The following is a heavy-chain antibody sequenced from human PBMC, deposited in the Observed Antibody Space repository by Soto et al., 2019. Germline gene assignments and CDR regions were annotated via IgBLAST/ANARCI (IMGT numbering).Heavy chain of an antibody. J-gene: IGHJ6*02. Sequence: GASVKVSCKASGYTFTSYGIHWVRQAPGQRLEWTGWINAGNGNTKYSEKVQGRVTITRDTSASTAYLELRSLRSEDTAVYYCARDPNDSSAYYHHYYYGMDVWGQGTTVTVSS. D-gene: IGHD3-22*01. V-gene: IGHV1-3*01. CDR3: ARDPNDSSAYYHHYYYGMDV. CDR2: INAGNGNT. CDR1: GYTFTSYG.